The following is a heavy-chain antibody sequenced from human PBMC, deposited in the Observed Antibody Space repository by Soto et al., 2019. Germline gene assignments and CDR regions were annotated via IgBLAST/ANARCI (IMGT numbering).Heavy chain of an antibody. CDR1: GFIFSTYA. CDR3: AKGVACFDY. D-gene: IGHD5-12*01. CDR2: FWHDGITL. Sequence: SWVSLRLSCAASGFIFSTYAVHWVRQAPGKGLEWVALFWHDGITLYYADSVSGRFTISSDNSRNKLFLQTNSMTAEDTAVYYRAKGVACFDYWDQGPLVTVSS. J-gene: IGHJ4*02. V-gene: IGHV3-33*06.